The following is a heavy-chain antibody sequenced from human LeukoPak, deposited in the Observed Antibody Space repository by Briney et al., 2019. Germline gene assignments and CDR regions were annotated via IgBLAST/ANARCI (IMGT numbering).Heavy chain of an antibody. D-gene: IGHD1-26*01. CDR3: AKDRASGSYHESADGFDI. Sequence: GGSLRLSCAASGFTFDDYAMHWVRQAPGKGLEWVSGVGWNSGNIGYADSLKGRFTISRDNAKKSLYLQMNSLRAEDTALYYCAKDRASGSYHESADGFDIWGQGTMVTVSS. CDR2: VGWNSGNI. J-gene: IGHJ3*02. V-gene: IGHV3-9*01. CDR1: GFTFDDYA.